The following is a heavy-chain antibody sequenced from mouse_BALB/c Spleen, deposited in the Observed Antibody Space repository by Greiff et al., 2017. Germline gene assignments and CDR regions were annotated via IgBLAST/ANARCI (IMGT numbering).Heavy chain of an antibody. V-gene: IGHV5-6-2*01. Sequence: EVQGVESGGGLVKLGGSLKLSCAASGFTFSSYYMSWVRQTPEKRLELVAAINSNGGSTYYPDTVKGRFTISRDNAKNTLYLQMSSLKSEDTALYYCARLYDNYAMDYWGQGTSVTVSS. J-gene: IGHJ4*01. CDR1: GFTFSSYY. CDR3: ARLYDNYAMDY. CDR2: INSNGGST. D-gene: IGHD2-14*01.